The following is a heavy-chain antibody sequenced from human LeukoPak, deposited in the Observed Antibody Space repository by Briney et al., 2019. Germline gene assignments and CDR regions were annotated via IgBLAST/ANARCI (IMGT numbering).Heavy chain of an antibody. CDR2: IYQTGKT. V-gene: IGHV4-30-2*01. CDR1: GDSINSGSFY. D-gene: IGHD6-6*01. Sequence: SETLSLTCTVSGDSINSGSFYWSWIRQAPEKGLEWIAYIYQTGKTYYNPSLESRVSMSIDMSKNQFSLNLTSLTAADTAIYYCARVGGATRLGWFDPWGQGTLVTVSS. CDR3: ARVGGATRLGWFDP. J-gene: IGHJ5*02.